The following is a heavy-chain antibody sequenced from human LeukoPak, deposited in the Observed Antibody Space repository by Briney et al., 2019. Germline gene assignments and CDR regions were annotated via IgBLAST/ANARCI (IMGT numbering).Heavy chain of an antibody. CDR1: GGSFSGYY. D-gene: IGHD3-16*02. J-gene: IGHJ4*02. V-gene: IGHV4-34*01. Sequence: PSETLSLTCAVYGGSFSGYYWSWIRQPPGKGLEWIGEINHSGSTNYNPSLKSRVTISVDTSKNQFSLKLSSVTAADTAVYYCARTTYVWGSYRLDYWGQETLVTVSS. CDR2: INHSGST. CDR3: ARTTYVWGSYRLDY.